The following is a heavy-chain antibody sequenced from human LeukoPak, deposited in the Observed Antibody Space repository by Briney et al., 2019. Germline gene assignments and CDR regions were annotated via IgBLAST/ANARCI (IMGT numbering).Heavy chain of an antibody. CDR2: IYYSGST. V-gene: IGHV4-59*08. D-gene: IGHD3-10*01. CDR1: GGSISSYY. Sequence: SETLSLTCTVSGGSISSYYWSWIRQQPPGKGLEWIGYIYYSGSTNYNPSLKSRVTISVDTSKNQFSLKLSSVTAADTAVYYCARLVYGFDPWGQGTLVTVSS. CDR3: ARLVYGFDP. J-gene: IGHJ5*02.